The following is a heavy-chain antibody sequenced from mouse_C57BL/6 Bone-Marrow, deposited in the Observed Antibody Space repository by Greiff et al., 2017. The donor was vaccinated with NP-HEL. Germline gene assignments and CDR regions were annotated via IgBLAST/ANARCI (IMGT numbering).Heavy chain of an antibody. V-gene: IGHV1-15*01. CDR1: GFTFNDYE. J-gene: IGHJ3*01. D-gene: IGHD2-1*01. CDR3: SLSNYGNPSY. Sequence: QVQLQQSGAELVRPGASVTLSCKASGFTFNDYEMHWVKQTPVHGLEWIGAIDPETGGTAYNQTFQGKALLTADTSSNTAYLALRSLTSEDSAGYYCSLSNYGNPSYWGQGTLVTVSA. CDR2: IDPETGGT.